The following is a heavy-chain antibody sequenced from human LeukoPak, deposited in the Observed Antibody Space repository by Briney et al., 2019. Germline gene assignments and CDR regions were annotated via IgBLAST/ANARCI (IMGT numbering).Heavy chain of an antibody. CDR2: INPSGGST. D-gene: IGHD6-13*01. CDR1: GYTFTSYY. CDR3: AREWSIAAAGTDAFDI. Sequence: ASVKVSCKASGYTFTSYYMHWVRQAPGQGLEWMGIINPSGGSTSYAQKFQGRVTMTGDTSTSTVYMELSSLRSEDTAVYYCAREWSIAAAGTDAFDIWGQGTMVTVSS. J-gene: IGHJ3*02. V-gene: IGHV1-46*01.